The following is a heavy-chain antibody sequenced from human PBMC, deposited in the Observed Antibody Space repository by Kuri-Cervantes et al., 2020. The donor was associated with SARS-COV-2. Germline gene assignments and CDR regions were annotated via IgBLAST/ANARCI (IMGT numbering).Heavy chain of an antibody. J-gene: IGHJ6*04. Sequence: GSLRLSCAFYGEAFSGYYWTWIRQSPGEGLEWIGEVNHRGDTNYNPSLMGRVFMSVDKSNSQFSLRLISVTAADTAVYHCARAYGLLRYIYYMDVWGKGTTVTVSS. V-gene: IGHV4-34*01. CDR3: ARAYGLLRYIYYMDV. CDR1: GEAFSGYY. CDR2: VNHRGDT. D-gene: IGHD3-9*01.